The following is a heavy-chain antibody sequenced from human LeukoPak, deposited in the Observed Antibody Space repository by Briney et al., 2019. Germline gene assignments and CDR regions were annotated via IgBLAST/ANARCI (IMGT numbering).Heavy chain of an antibody. J-gene: IGHJ4*02. CDR2: IKRDGSEI. D-gene: IGHD2-21*01. Sequence: GGSLRLSCAASGFSFSNFAMSWVRQAPGKGLEWVATIKRDGSEIYYVDSVKGRFTISRVNAKSSLYLQMNSLRAEDTAVYYCARVPGDQGYYDSWGQGTLVTVSS. V-gene: IGHV3-7*03. CDR1: GFSFSNFA. CDR3: ARVPGDQGYYDS.